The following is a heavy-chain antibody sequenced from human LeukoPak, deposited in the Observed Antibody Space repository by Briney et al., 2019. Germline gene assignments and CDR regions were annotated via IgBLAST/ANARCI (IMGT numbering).Heavy chain of an antibody. CDR2: ISSSNITM. D-gene: IGHD4-17*01. V-gene: IGHV3-11*01. J-gene: IGHJ4*01. CDR1: GFTFNNYY. Sequence: GGSLRLSCAASGFTFNNYYMTWIRQAPGQGLEWLSYISSSNITMYYVDSVKGRFAISMDNAKKSLYLQMNSLRPDDSAVYYCARDGGYGDYPHFDYWGQGTLVTVSS. CDR3: ARDGGYGDYPHFDY.